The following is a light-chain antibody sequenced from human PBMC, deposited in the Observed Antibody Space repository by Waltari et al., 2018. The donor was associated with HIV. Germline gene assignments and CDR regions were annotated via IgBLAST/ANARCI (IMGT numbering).Light chain of an antibody. V-gene: IGLV1-47*01. CDR2: KDT. Sequence: QSVLTQPPSASGTPWQRVTISCSGSSSNIENDNVYWYQQLTGAAPRLLIYKDTQRPSGVPDRFTGSKSGTSASLAISGLRSEDEADYYCVGWDSRLSGYVFGSGTKVTVL. J-gene: IGLJ1*01. CDR3: VGWDSRLSGYV. CDR1: SSNIENDN.